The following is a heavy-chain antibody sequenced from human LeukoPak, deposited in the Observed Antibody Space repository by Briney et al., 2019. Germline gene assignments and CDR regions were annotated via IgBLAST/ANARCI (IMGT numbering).Heavy chain of an antibody. CDR1: GFTFSSYA. V-gene: IGHV3-23*01. CDR3: AKDRPTYDFWSGYYSVLHYYGMDV. J-gene: IGHJ6*02. Sequence: PGGSLRPSCAASGFTFSSYAMSWVRQAPGKGLEWVSAISGSGGSTYYADSVKGRFTISRDNSKNTLYLQMNSLRAEDTAVYYCAKDRPTYDFWSGYYSVLHYYGMDVWGQGTTVTVSS. CDR2: ISGSGGST. D-gene: IGHD3-3*01.